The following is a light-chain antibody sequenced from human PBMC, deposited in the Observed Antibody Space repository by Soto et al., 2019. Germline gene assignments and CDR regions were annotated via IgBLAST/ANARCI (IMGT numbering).Light chain of an antibody. CDR3: QQYSTFPRT. V-gene: IGKV1-5*01. CDR2: DAS. CDR1: QSISKW. J-gene: IGKJ1*01. Sequence: DIQITQSPSTLTASVGDRVVITCRASQSISKWLAWYQQKPGRAPNFLIYDASTLESGVPSRFSGSGSGTEFTLTITNLQPDDFATFYWQQYSTFPRTFGQGTKVDNK.